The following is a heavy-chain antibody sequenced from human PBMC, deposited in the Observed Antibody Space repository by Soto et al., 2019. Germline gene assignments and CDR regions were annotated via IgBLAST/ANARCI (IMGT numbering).Heavy chain of an antibody. CDR1: GGTFSSYA. Sequence: SVKVSLNASGGTFSSYAISWLLQSPGQGLELMGGIIPIFGTANYAQKFQGRVTITADESTSTAYMELSSLRSEDTAVYYCARKDIVVVPAALPYYYYYGMDVWGQGTTVTVSS. CDR2: IIPIFGTA. J-gene: IGHJ6*02. D-gene: IGHD2-2*01. CDR3: ARKDIVVVPAALPYYYYYGMDV. V-gene: IGHV1-69*13.